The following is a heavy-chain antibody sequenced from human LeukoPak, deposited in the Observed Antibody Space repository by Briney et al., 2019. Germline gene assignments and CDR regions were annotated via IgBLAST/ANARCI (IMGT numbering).Heavy chain of an antibody. D-gene: IGHD3-16*01. J-gene: IGHJ4*02. Sequence: SETLSLTCTVSGGSISSYYWSWIRQPPGKGLEWIGYIYYSGSTNYNPSLKSRVTLSVDTSKNQFSLKLSSVTAADTAVYYCARSFRGGESINYFDYWGQGTLVTVSS. CDR1: GGSISSYY. V-gene: IGHV4-59*01. CDR3: ARSFRGGESINYFDY. CDR2: IYYSGST.